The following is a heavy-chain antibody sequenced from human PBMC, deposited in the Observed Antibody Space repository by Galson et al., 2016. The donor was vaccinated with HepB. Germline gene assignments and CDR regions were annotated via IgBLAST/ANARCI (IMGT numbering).Heavy chain of an antibody. CDR2: VSWDGNP. V-gene: IGHV3-43*01. CDR1: GFTFDDYT. J-gene: IGHJ4*02. Sequence: SLRLSCAASGFTFDDYTMHWVRQAPGKGLEWVSLVSWDGNPYYADSVKGRFAISRDNNKNSLHLQMNSLRIEDAACYYCVKESQLGHNSHGPRFDYWGQGTLVTVSS. CDR3: VKESQLGHNSHGPRFDY. D-gene: IGHD5-18*01.